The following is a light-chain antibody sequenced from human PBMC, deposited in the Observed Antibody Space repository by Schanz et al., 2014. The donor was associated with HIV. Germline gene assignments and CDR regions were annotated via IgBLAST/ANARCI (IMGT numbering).Light chain of an antibody. CDR3: CSYAGSSTWV. CDR2: EVS. J-gene: IGLJ3*02. V-gene: IGLV2-23*02. Sequence: QSALTQPASVSGSPGQSITISCTGTSNDVGTYNLVSWYQQHPGKAPQLMIYEVSKRPSGVSDRFSGSKSGNTASLTISGLQAEDEADYYCCSYAGSSTWVFGGGTKVTVL. CDR1: SNDVGTYNL.